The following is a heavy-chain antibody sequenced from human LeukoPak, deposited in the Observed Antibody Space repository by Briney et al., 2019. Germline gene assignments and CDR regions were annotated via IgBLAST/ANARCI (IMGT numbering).Heavy chain of an antibody. CDR2: ISWNSGSI. J-gene: IGHJ4*02. V-gene: IGHV3-9*01. CDR1: GFTFDDYA. D-gene: IGHD3-16*01. CDR3: ATDVLGEPPGYFDY. Sequence: GGSLRLSCAASGFTFDDYAMHWVRQAPGKGLEWVSGISWNSGSIGYADSVKGRFTISRDNAKNSLYLQMNSLRAEDTALYYCATDVLGEPPGYFDYWGQGTLVTVSS.